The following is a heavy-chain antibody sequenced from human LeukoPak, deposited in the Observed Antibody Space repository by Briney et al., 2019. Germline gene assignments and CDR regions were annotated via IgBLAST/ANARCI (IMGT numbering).Heavy chain of an antibody. CDR3: ARVLTMVRGVITQYYYYGMDV. V-gene: IGHV1-18*01. J-gene: IGHJ6*02. Sequence: GASVKVSCKASGYTLTSYGISWVRQAPGQGLEWMGWISAYNGNTNYAQKLQGRVTMTTDTSTSTAYMELRSPRSDDTAVYYCARVLTMVRGVITQYYYYGMDVWGQGTTVTVSS. D-gene: IGHD3-10*01. CDR2: ISAYNGNT. CDR1: GYTLTSYG.